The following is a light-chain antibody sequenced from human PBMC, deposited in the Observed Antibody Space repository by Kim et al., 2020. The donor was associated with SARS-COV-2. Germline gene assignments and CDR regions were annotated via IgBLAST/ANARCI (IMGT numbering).Light chain of an antibody. CDR3: QQSYSTPRT. Sequence: DIQMTQSPYSLSASVGDRVTITCRTSQNITNYLNWYQQKPGKAPKVLIYGASSLHSGVPSRFSGSGSVTDFSLTINSLQPEDFATYYCQQSYSTPRTFGGGTKVEI. V-gene: IGKV1-39*01. CDR1: QNITNY. J-gene: IGKJ4*01. CDR2: GAS.